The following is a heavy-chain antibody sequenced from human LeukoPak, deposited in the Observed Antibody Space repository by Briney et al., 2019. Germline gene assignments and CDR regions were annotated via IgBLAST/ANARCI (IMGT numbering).Heavy chain of an antibody. J-gene: IGHJ4*02. D-gene: IGHD3-22*01. Sequence: SETLSLTCTVSGGSISSYYWSWIRQPPGKGLEWIGYIYYSGSTNYNPSLESRVTISVDTSKNQFSLKLSSVTAADTAVYYCARGDMSSGYLDYWGQGTLVTVSS. CDR2: IYYSGST. CDR1: GGSISSYY. CDR3: ARGDMSSGYLDY. V-gene: IGHV4-59*01.